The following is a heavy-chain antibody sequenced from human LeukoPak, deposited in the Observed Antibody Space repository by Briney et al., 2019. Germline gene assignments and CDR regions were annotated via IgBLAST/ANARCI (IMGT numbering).Heavy chain of an antibody. J-gene: IGHJ4*02. D-gene: IGHD2-15*01. V-gene: IGHV3-48*01. CDR2: ISSSSTI. Sequence: QPGGSLRLSCAASGFTFSSYSMNWVRQAPGKGLEWVSYISSSSTIYYADSVKGRFTISRDNAKNSLYLQMNSLRAEDTAVYYCARASSVFYFDYWGQGTLVTVSS. CDR1: GFTFSSYS. CDR3: ARASSVFYFDY.